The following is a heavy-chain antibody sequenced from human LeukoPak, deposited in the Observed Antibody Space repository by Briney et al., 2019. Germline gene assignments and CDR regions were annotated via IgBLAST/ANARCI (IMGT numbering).Heavy chain of an antibody. Sequence: GGSLRLSCAGSGFIFSNYAMSWVRQAPGKGLEWVSSINSGGSTFYADSVKGRFTISRDNSKNTLYLQMNSLWAEDTAVYYCAKGGDYGDYDATPFDYWGQGTLVTVSS. CDR3: AKGGDYGDYDATPFDY. V-gene: IGHV3-23*01. D-gene: IGHD4-17*01. CDR1: GFIFSNYA. CDR2: INSGGST. J-gene: IGHJ4*02.